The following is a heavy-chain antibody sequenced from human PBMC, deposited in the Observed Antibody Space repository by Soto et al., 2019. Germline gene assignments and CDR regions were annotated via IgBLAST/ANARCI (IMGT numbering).Heavy chain of an antibody. CDR2: ISYDGSNK. J-gene: IGHJ6*02. Sequence: LRLSCAASGFTFSSYGMHWVRQAPGKGLEWVAVISYDGSNKYYADSVKGRFTISRDNSKNTLYLQMNSLRAEDTAVYYCAKDSVDYSNPPYYYYGMDVWGQGTTVTVSS. CDR1: GFTFSSYG. V-gene: IGHV3-30*18. D-gene: IGHD4-4*01. CDR3: AKDSVDYSNPPYYYYGMDV.